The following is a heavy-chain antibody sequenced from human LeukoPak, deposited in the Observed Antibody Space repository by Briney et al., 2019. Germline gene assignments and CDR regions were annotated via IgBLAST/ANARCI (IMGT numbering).Heavy chain of an antibody. CDR3: AREFRFLEWVGEYYYMDV. V-gene: IGHV1-8*01. Sequence: ASVKVSCKASGYSFTSYDINWVRQATGQGLEWMGWMNPNSGNTGYAQKFQGRVTMTRNTSISTAYMELSSLRSEDTAVYYCAREFRFLEWVGEYYYMDVWGKGTTVTVSS. CDR2: MNPNSGNT. D-gene: IGHD3-3*01. CDR1: GYSFTSYD. J-gene: IGHJ6*03.